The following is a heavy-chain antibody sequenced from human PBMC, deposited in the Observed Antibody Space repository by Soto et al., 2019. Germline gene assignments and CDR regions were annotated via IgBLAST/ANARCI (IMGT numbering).Heavy chain of an antibody. D-gene: IGHD3-22*01. CDR2: IYYSGST. J-gene: IGHJ4*02. Sequence: SSDTLSLTCTVSGGSISSYYWSWIRQPPGKGLAWIGYIYYSGSTNYNPSLKSRVTISVDTSKNQFSLKLSSVTAADTAVYYCAGGRYYDSSGYYYATAYYWGQGTVVTVSS. CDR1: GGSISSYY. CDR3: AGGRYYDSSGYYYATAYY. V-gene: IGHV4-59*07.